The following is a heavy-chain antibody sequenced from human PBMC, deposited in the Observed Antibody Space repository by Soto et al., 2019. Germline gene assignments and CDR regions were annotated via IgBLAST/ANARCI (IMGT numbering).Heavy chain of an antibody. Sequence: GGSLRLSCAASGFTFSSYSMNWVRQAPGKGLEWVSSISSSSSYIYYADSVKGRFTISRDNAKNSLYLQMNSPRAEDTAVYYCARDLPDEIVGATDGMDVWGQGTTVTVSS. V-gene: IGHV3-21*01. D-gene: IGHD1-26*01. CDR3: ARDLPDEIVGATDGMDV. CDR1: GFTFSSYS. CDR2: ISSSSSYI. J-gene: IGHJ6*02.